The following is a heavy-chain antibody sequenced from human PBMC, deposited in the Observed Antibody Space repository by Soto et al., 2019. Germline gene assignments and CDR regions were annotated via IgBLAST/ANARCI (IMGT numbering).Heavy chain of an antibody. CDR1: GVSFSGYY. D-gene: IGHD6-6*01. V-gene: IGHV4-34*01. CDR3: ASRGIAAPAHFDY. CDR2: INHSGST. Sequence: PSETLSLTCAVYGVSFSGYYWSWIRQPPGKGLEWIGEINHSGSTNYNPSLKSRVTISVDKSKNQFSLKLSSVTAADTAVYYCASRGIAAPAHFDYWGQGTLVTVSS. J-gene: IGHJ4*02.